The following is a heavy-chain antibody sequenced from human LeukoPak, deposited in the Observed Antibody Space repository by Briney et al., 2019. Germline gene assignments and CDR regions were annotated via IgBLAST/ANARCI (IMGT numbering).Heavy chain of an antibody. Sequence: GSLRLSCAASGFTFSDYAMHWVRQPPGKGLEWIGEIYHSGSTNYNPSLKSRVTISVDKSKNQFSLKLSSVTAADTAVYYCAREGDCSGGSCYTTAGNWFDPWGQGTLVTVSS. CDR3: AREGDCSGGSCYTTAGNWFDP. D-gene: IGHD2-15*01. V-gene: IGHV4-4*02. J-gene: IGHJ5*02. CDR1: GFTFSDYA. CDR2: IYHSGST.